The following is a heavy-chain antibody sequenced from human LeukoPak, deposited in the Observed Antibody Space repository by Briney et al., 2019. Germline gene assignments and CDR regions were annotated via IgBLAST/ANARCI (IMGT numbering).Heavy chain of an antibody. V-gene: IGHV1-46*01. CDR2: INPSGGST. J-gene: IGHJ4*02. Sequence: ASVKVSCKASGYTFTSYYMHWVRQAPGQGLEWMGIINPSGGSTSYAQKFQGRVTMTRDMSTSTVYMELSSLRSEDTAVYYCARGPIGTYYDILTGYSPVDCWGQGTLVTVSS. D-gene: IGHD3-9*01. CDR3: ARGPIGTYYDILTGYSPVDC. CDR1: GYTFTSYY.